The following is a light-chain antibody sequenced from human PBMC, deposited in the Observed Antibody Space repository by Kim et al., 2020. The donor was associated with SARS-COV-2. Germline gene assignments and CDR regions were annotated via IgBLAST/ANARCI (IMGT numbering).Light chain of an antibody. CDR2: DAT. J-gene: IGKJ4*01. V-gene: IGKV1D-13*01. CDR3: QQLNDYRPRA. Sequence: AIHLTQAPSSLSASVGDSVTITCRASQDIRGDLAWYQQKPGHAPRILIYDATTVESGVPSRFSGSGSGTEFSLTISRLQAEDFATYYGQQLNDYRPRALGGGTKVGIK. CDR1: QDIRGD.